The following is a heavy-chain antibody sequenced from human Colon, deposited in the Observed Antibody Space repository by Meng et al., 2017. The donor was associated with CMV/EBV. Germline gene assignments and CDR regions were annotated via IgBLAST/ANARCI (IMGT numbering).Heavy chain of an antibody. D-gene: IGHD3-10*01. V-gene: IGHV3-23*01. CDR1: GFIFSAYH. J-gene: IGHJ4*02. CDR2: IRADDGRT. Sequence: GESLKISCAASGFIFSAYHMNWVRQAPGKGLEWVSGIRADDGRTFYAASVRGRFTISRDNSKNTLYLQMNSLRAEDTAVYYCARDFDSGYYGSGSYNYFDYWGQGTLVTVSS. CDR3: ARDFDSGYYGSGSYNYFDY.